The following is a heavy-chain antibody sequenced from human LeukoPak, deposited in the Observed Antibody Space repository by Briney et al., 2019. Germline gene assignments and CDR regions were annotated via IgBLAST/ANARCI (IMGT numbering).Heavy chain of an antibody. Sequence: ASVKVSCKASGGTFSSYAISWVRQAPGQGLEWMGRIIPILGIANYAQKLQGRVTMTTDTSTSTAYMELRSLRSDDTAVYYCARDQDLNWFDPWGQGTLVTVSS. D-gene: IGHD3/OR15-3a*01. CDR3: ARDQDLNWFDP. CDR1: GGTFSSYA. CDR2: IIPILGIA. V-gene: IGHV1-69*04. J-gene: IGHJ5*02.